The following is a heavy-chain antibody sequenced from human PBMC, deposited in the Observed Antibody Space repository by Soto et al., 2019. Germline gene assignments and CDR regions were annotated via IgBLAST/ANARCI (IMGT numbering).Heavy chain of an antibody. D-gene: IGHD1-20*01. Sequence: GGSLRLSCAASGFTFSSYAMHWVRQAPGKGLEWVAVISYDGSNKYYADSVKGRFTISRDNSKNTLYLQMNSLRAEDTAVYYFKRENITDDSIDTLGEGTMITVS. CDR2: ISYDGSNK. CDR3: KRENITDDSIDT. V-gene: IGHV3-30-3*01. CDR1: GFTFSSYA. J-gene: IGHJ3*02.